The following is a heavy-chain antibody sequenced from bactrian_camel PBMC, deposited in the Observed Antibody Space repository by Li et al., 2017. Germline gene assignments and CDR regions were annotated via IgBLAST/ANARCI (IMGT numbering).Heavy chain of an antibody. J-gene: IGHJ4*01. D-gene: IGHD4*01. CDR3: AAAPRCPDYYSDFARSRPEQYNY. V-gene: IGHV3S11*01. CDR2: VNKDGTNT. CDR1: GFTFSNYA. Sequence: VQLVESGGGLVQPGGSLRLSCAASGFTFSNYAMNWVRQTPGKGLEWLCSVNKDGTNTYTIDSVKGRFTISKDNAKNTVYLLMNSLNSGDSAMYYCAAAPRCPDYYSDFARSRPEQYNYWGQGTQVTVS.